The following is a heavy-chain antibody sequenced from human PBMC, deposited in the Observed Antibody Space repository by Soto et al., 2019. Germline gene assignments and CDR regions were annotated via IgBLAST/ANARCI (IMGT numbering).Heavy chain of an antibody. V-gene: IGHV3-21*01. CDR3: ARVAIFGVVRGNY. CDR1: GFTFSSYS. Sequence: EVQLVESGGGLVKPGGSLRLSCAASGFTFSSYSMNWVCQAPGKGLEWVSSISSSSSYIYYADSVKGRFTISRDNAKNSLYLQMNSLRAEDTAVYYCARVAIFGVVRGNYWGQGTLVTVSS. J-gene: IGHJ4*02. CDR2: ISSSSSYI. D-gene: IGHD3-3*01.